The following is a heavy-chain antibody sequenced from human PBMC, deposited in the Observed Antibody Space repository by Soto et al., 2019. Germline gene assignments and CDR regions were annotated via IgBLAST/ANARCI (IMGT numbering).Heavy chain of an antibody. J-gene: IGHJ4*02. D-gene: IGHD3-10*01. V-gene: IGHV4-30-4*01. CDR1: GGSISSGDYY. CDR2: IYYSGSA. Sequence: ASETLSLTCTVSGGSISSGDYYWSWIRQPPGKGLEWIGYIYYSGSAYYNPSLKSRITISVDTSNNHFSLNLNSVTHADTAVYYCARVLYYGSGTSDYWGQGTLVTVSS. CDR3: ARVLYYGSGTSDY.